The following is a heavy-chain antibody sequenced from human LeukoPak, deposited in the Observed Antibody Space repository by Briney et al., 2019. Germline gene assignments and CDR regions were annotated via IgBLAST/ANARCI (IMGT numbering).Heavy chain of an antibody. D-gene: IGHD2-2*01. CDR2: IIPTFGTA. Sequence: SVKVSCKASGGTFSSYEIGWVRQAPGQGLEWMGGIIPTFGTAKYAQKFQGRVTITTDKSTSTAYMELSSLRSEDTAVYYCASGTTDIVVVPATLRNYYFDYWGQGTLVTVSS. V-gene: IGHV1-69*05. CDR1: GGTFSSYE. CDR3: ASGTTDIVVVPATLRNYYFDY. J-gene: IGHJ4*02.